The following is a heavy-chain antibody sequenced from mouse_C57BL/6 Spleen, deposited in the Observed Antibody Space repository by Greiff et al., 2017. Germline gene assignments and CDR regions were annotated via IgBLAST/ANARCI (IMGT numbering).Heavy chain of an antibody. V-gene: IGHV1-72*01. CDR1: GYTFTSYW. D-gene: IGHD3-2*02. J-gene: IGHJ4*01. Sequence: QVHVKQPGAELVKPGASVKLSCKASGYTFTSYWMHWVKQRPGRGLEWIGRIDPNSGGTKYNEKFKSKATLTVDKPSSTAYMQLSSLTSEDSAVYYCAWTAQARAFYYAMDYWGQGTSVTVSS. CDR3: AWTAQARAFYYAMDY. CDR2: IDPNSGGT.